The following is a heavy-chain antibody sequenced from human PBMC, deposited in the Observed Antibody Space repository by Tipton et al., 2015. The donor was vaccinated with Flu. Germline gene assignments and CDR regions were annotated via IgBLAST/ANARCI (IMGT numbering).Heavy chain of an antibody. J-gene: IGHJ6*02. CDR1: GFTFSSYG. Sequence: SLRLSCAASGFTFSSYGMHWVRQAPGKGLEWVAVIWYDGSNKYYADSVKGRFTISRDNSKNTLYLQMNSLRAEDAAVYYCARDGSWFGEFPLYYYGMDVWGQGTTVTVSS. CDR3: ARDGSWFGEFPLYYYGMDV. D-gene: IGHD3-10*01. V-gene: IGHV3-33*01. CDR2: IWYDGSNK.